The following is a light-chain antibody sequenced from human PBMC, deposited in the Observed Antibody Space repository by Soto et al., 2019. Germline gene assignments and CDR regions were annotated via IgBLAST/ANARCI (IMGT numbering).Light chain of an antibody. V-gene: IGLV2-14*01. Sequence: QSALAQPASVSGSPGQSITISCTGTGSDVGGFNYVSWYQHHPGKAPKLIIFEVSNRPSGVSSRFSGSKSGNSASLTISGLQAEDEADYFCSSYSTSTTLGVFGTGTKVTVL. CDR3: SSYSTSTTLGV. CDR2: EVS. J-gene: IGLJ1*01. CDR1: GSDVGGFNY.